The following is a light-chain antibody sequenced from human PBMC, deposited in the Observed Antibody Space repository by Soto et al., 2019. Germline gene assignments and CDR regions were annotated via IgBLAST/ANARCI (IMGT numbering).Light chain of an antibody. J-gene: IGKJ3*01. CDR3: QQYNNWPPFT. V-gene: IGKV3-15*01. CDR1: QSVSGN. Sequence: EIVMTQSPATLYLSPGERATLSCRASQSVSGNLAWYQQKPGQAPRLLIYGASTRATGIPARFSGSGSGTEFSRTISSLQSEDFAVYYCQQYNNWPPFTFGPGTKVDIK. CDR2: GAS.